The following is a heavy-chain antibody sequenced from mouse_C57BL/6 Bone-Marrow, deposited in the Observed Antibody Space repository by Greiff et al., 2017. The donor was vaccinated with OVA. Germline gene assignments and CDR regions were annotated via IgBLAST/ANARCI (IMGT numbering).Heavy chain of an antibody. CDR3: ARRYYCGSSSWYFDV. V-gene: IGHV1-54*01. Sequence: QVQLQQSGAELVRPGTSVKVSCKASGYAFTNYLIEWVKQRPGQGLEWIGVINPGSGGTNYNEKFKGKATLTADKSSSTAYMQLSSLTSEDSAVYFCARRYYCGSSSWYFDVWGTGTTVTVSS. J-gene: IGHJ1*03. CDR1: GYAFTNYL. CDR2: INPGSGGT. D-gene: IGHD1-1*01.